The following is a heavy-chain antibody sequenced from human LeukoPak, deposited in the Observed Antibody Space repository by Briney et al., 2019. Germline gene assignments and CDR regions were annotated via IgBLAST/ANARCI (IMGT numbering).Heavy chain of an antibody. D-gene: IGHD6-19*01. Sequence: PGGSLRLSCAASGFTFSSYSMNWVRQAPGKGLEWVSSISSGSSYIYYADSVKGRFTISRDNSKNTLYLQMNSLRAEDTAVYYCAKDKGYSSSYFDYWGQGTLVTVSS. V-gene: IGHV3-21*01. CDR2: ISSGSSYI. CDR1: GFTFSSYS. J-gene: IGHJ4*02. CDR3: AKDKGYSSSYFDY.